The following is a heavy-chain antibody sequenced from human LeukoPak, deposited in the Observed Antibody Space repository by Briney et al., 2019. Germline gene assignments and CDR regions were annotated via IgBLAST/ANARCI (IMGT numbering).Heavy chain of an antibody. D-gene: IGHD3-10*01. CDR1: GFTFNNFG. CDR2: ISDSGSNT. Sequence: TGGSLRLSCVASGFTFNNFGMNWVRQAPGKGLEWVAGISDSGSNTYYADSVKGRFSISRDNSRDTLYVQMNSLTAEDTAIYYCVKDIRTIDAFEIWGQGTMVTVSS. V-gene: IGHV3-23*01. J-gene: IGHJ3*02. CDR3: VKDIRTIDAFEI.